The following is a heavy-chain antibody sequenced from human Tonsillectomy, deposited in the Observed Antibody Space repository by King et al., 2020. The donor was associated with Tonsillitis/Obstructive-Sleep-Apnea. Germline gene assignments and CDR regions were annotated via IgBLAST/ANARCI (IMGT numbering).Heavy chain of an antibody. V-gene: IGHV4-59*01. J-gene: IGHJ4*02. CDR3: ARASLTPYYFDY. Sequence: QLQESGPGLVKPSETLSLTCTVSGGSISSYYWSWIRQPPGKGLEWIGYIYYSGSTNYNPSLKSRVTISVDTSKNQFSLKLSSVTAADTAVYYCARASLTPYYFDYWGQGTLVTVSS. CDR1: GGSISSYY. CDR2: IYYSGST. D-gene: IGHD1-14*01.